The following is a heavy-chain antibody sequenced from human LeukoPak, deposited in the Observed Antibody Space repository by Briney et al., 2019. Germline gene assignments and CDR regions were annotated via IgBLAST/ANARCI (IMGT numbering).Heavy chain of an antibody. CDR1: GGSFSGHY. CDR3: ARARGGVAIDY. D-gene: IGHD5-12*01. J-gene: IGHJ4*02. V-gene: IGHV4-34*01. Sequence: PSETLSLTCAVYGGSFSGHYWSWIRQPPGKGLEWIGEINRSGSTNYNPSLKSRVTLLVDTSKNQFSLKLSSVTAADTAVYYCARARGGVAIDYWGQGTRVTVSS. CDR2: INRSGST.